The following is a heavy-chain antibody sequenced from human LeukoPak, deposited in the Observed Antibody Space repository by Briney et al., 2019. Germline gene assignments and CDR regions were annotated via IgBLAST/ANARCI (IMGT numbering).Heavy chain of an antibody. CDR1: GFTFSSYA. V-gene: IGHV3-30*04. CDR2: ISHDGSNK. D-gene: IGHD2-2*01. Sequence: PGGSLRLSCAASGFTFSSYAMHWVRQAPGKGLEWVALISHDGSNKYYADSVKGRFTISRDNSKNTLYLQMNSLRAEDTAVYYCARGGGTSRYYYYGMDVWGQGTTVTVSS. J-gene: IGHJ6*02. CDR3: ARGGGTSRYYYYGMDV.